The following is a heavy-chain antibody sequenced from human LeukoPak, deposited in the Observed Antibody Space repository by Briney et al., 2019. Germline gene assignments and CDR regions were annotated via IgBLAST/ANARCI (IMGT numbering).Heavy chain of an antibody. CDR2: INHSGST. J-gene: IGHJ4*02. D-gene: IGHD1-26*01. CDR3: AREGGESGSYSFDY. V-gene: IGHV4-34*09. Sequence: PSETLSLTCAVYGGSFSGYYWSWIRQPPGKGLEWIGEINHSGSTNYNPSLKSRVTISVDTSKNQFSLKLSSVTAADTAVYYCAREGGESGSYSFDYWGQGTLVTVSS. CDR1: GGSFSGYY.